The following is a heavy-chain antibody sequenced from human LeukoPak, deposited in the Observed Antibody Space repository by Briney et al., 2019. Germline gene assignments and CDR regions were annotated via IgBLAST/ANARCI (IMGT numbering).Heavy chain of an antibody. J-gene: IGHJ6*03. V-gene: IGHV4-30-4*07. CDR2: IYHSGST. D-gene: IGHD3-9*01. CDR3: AARTKRYFDWLGDYYYYYMDV. Sequence: SETLSLTCAVSGGSISSGAYSWSWIRQPPGKGLEWIGYIYHSGSTYYNPSLKSRVTMSVDTSKNQFSLKLSSVTAADTAVYYCAARTKRYFDWLGDYYYYYMDVWGKGTTVTISS. CDR1: GGSISSGAYS.